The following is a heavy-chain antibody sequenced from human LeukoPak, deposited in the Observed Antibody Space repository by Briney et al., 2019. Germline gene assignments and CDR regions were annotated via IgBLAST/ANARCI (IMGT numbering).Heavy chain of an antibody. Sequence: GRSLRLSCAASGFTFSSYTMNWVRQTPGKGLEWVSSISGGTSYIYYADSVKGRFTISRDNAKKSLYLEMNSLRAEDTAIYYCARTPGDCTSTACYGRNWFDPWGQGTLVTVSS. V-gene: IGHV3-21*01. D-gene: IGHD2-2*03. CDR1: GFTFSSYT. CDR2: ISGGTSYI. CDR3: ARTPGDCTSTACYGRNWFDP. J-gene: IGHJ5*02.